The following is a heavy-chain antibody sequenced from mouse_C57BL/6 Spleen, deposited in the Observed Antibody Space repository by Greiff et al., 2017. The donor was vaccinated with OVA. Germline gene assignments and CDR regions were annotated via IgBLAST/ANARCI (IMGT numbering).Heavy chain of an antibody. J-gene: IGHJ1*03. CDR1: GFTFSSYT. D-gene: IGHD1-1*01. V-gene: IGHV5-9*01. CDR2: ISGGGGNT. CDR3: ARRGGYYGSSDWYFDV. Sequence: EVKLVESGGGLVKPGGSLKLSCAASGFTFSSYTMSWVRQTPEKRLEWVATISGGGGNTYYPDSVKGRFTISRDNAKNTLYLQMSSLRSEDTALYYCARRGGYYGSSDWYFDVWGTGTTVTVSS.